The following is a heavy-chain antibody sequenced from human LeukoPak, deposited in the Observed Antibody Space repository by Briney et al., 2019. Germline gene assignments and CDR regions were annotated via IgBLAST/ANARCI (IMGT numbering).Heavy chain of an antibody. Sequence: SETLSLTCTVSGYSISSSYYWSWIRQPPGKGLEGIGYIYYSGTTNYNPSLKSRVTISLDTSKNQFSLKLSSVTAADTAIYYCARGLGRRWLQGFDYWGQGTLVTVSS. CDR3: ARGLGRRWLQGFDY. CDR1: GYSISSSYY. V-gene: IGHV4-61*01. CDR2: IYYSGTT. J-gene: IGHJ4*02. D-gene: IGHD5-24*01.